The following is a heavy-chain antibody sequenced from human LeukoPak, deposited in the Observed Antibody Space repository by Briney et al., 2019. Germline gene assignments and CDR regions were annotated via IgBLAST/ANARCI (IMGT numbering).Heavy chain of an antibody. CDR1: GGSFSGYY. Sequence: SETLSLTCAVYGGSFSGYYWSWIRQPPGKGLEWIGYIYYSGSTYYNPSLKSRVTISVDTSKNQFSLKLSSVTAADTAVYYCARADPTYGDSDDAFDIWGQGTMVTVSS. J-gene: IGHJ3*02. CDR3: ARADPTYGDSDDAFDI. V-gene: IGHV4-30-4*08. CDR2: IYYSGST. D-gene: IGHD4-17*01.